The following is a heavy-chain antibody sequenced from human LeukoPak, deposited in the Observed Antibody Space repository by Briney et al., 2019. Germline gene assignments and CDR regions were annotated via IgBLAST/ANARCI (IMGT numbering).Heavy chain of an antibody. V-gene: IGHV5-51*01. CDR1: GYSFATYW. D-gene: IGHD6-13*01. Sequence: GESLKISCKVSGYSFATYWIGWVRQMSGKGLEWMGIIYPDDSDTRYSPSFQGQVTISADKSISTAYLQWSSLKASDTAMYYCARRSDLSSSWFFDYWGQGTLVTVSS. J-gene: IGHJ4*02. CDR2: IYPDDSDT. CDR3: ARRSDLSSSWFFDY.